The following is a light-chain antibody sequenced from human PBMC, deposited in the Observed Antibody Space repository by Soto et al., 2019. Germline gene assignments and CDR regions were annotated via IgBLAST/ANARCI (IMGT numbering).Light chain of an antibody. CDR1: SGHSSYA. CDR3: QTWGTGSWV. V-gene: IGLV4-69*01. J-gene: IGLJ3*02. CDR2: LNSDGSH. Sequence: QLVLTQSPSASASLGASVKLTCTLSSGHSSYAIAWHLQQPEKGPRYLMKLNSDGSHSKGDGIPDRFSGSSSGAERYLTISSLQSEDEADYYCQTWGTGSWVFGGGTKVTVL.